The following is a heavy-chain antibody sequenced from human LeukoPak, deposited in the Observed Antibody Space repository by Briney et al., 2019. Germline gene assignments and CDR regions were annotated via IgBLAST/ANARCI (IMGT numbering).Heavy chain of an antibody. Sequence: GGSLRLSCAASGFTFSSYAMSWVRQAPRKGLEWVSAISGSGGSTYYADSVKGRFTISRDNSKNTLYLQMNSLRAEDTAVYYCAKDSYVIVLMVYAFWGQGTLVTVSS. CDR2: ISGSGGST. CDR3: AKDSYVIVLMVYAF. D-gene: IGHD2-8*01. V-gene: IGHV3-23*01. J-gene: IGHJ4*02. CDR1: GFTFSSYA.